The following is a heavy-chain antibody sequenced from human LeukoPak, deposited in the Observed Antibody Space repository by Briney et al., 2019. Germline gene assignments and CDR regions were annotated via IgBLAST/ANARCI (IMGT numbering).Heavy chain of an antibody. D-gene: IGHD3-3*01. CDR1: GDSVTSNTAA. CDR2: TYYRSKWYN. V-gene: IGHV6-1*01. Sequence: SQTLSLTCAISGDSVTSNTAAWNWIRQSPSRGLEWLGRTYYRSKWYNDYAVSVKSRITINPDTSKNQFSLKLSSVTAADTAVYYCARDTGDVDLEWLLNWFDPWGQGTLVTVSS. J-gene: IGHJ5*02. CDR3: ARDTGDVDLEWLLNWFDP.